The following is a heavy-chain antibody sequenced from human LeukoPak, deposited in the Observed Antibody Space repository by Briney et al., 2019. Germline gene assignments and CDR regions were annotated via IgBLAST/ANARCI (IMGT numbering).Heavy chain of an antibody. V-gene: IGHV4-30-4*07. CDR1: GGSISSGGYS. D-gene: IGHD2-2*01. J-gene: IGHJ4*02. CDR2: IYYSGST. Sequence: SQTLSLTCAVSGGSISSGGYSWSWIRQPPGKGLEWIGYIYYSGSTNYNPSLKSRVTISVDTSKNQFSLKLSSVTAADTAVYYCARASQLLPFDYWGQGTLVTVSS. CDR3: ARASQLLPFDY.